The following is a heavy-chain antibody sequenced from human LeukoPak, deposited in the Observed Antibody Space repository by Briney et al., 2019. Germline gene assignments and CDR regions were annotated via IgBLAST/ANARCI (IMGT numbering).Heavy chain of an antibody. V-gene: IGHV3-48*01. CDR2: ISSSSSTI. CDR3: ARDEAYYDFWSGYYRGGAFDI. CDR1: GFTFSSYS. Sequence: GGSLRLSCAASGFTFSSYSMNWVRQAPGKGLEWVLYISSSSSTIYYADSVKGRFTISRDNAKNSLYLQMNSLRAEDTAVYYCARDEAYYDFWSGYYRGGAFDIWGQGTMVTVSS. D-gene: IGHD3-3*01. J-gene: IGHJ3*02.